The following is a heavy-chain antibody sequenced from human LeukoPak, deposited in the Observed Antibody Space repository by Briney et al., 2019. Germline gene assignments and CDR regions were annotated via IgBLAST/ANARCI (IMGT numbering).Heavy chain of an antibody. J-gene: IGHJ4*02. Sequence: PGGSLRLSCAASGFAFSTYCIHWVRQPPGKGLEWVAVISYDGSNTHYADSVKGRFTISRDNSKNTLHLQMNSLRPEDTAVYYCAKSLSSGWASYYFGHWGQGTPVTVSS. D-gene: IGHD6-19*01. CDR3: AKSLSSGWASYYFGH. CDR2: ISYDGSNT. V-gene: IGHV3-30*18. CDR1: GFAFSTYC.